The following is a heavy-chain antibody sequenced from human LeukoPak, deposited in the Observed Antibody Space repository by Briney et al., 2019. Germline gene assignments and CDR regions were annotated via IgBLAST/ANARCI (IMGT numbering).Heavy chain of an antibody. CDR3: ARDHGGSYVGRGWFDP. Sequence: ASQTLSLTCTVSGGSISSGDYYWSWIRQPPGKGLEWIGYIYYSGSTYYNPSLKSRVTISVDTSKNQFSLKLSSVTAADTAVYYCARDHGGSYVGRGWFDPWGQGTLVTVSS. CDR2: IYYSGST. V-gene: IGHV4-30-4*08. J-gene: IGHJ5*02. D-gene: IGHD1-26*01. CDR1: GGSISSGDYY.